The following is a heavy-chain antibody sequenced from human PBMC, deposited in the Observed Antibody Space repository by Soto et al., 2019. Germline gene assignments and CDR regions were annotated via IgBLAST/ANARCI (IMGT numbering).Heavy chain of an antibody. CDR1: GYSFSNFY. D-gene: IGHD2-15*01. CDR3: ARGAVVVPNGLIAGMDV. V-gene: IGHV1-46*01. J-gene: IGHJ6*02. CDR2: IDPSSGTT. Sequence: ASVKVSCKPSGYSFSNFYVHWVRQAPGQGLEWMGIIDPSSGTTSYTQKFQERVTMTRDTSMSTVYMELSRLRSEDTAVYCCARGAVVVPNGLIAGMDVWGLGTTVT.